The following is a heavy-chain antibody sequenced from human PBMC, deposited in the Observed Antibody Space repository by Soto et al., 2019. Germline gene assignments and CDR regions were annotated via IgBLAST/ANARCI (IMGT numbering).Heavy chain of an antibody. Sequence: EVQLVESGGGLIQPGGSLRLSCVVSGFTVSSSNYMSWVRQAPGKGLEWVSVIYTGGTTYYADSVKGRFTISRDNSKITLYLQMNSLRAEVTAVYYCHGYGYWGQGTLVTVSS. V-gene: IGHV3-53*01. D-gene: IGHD5-12*01. J-gene: IGHJ4*02. CDR2: IYTGGTT. CDR3: HGYGY. CDR1: GFTVSSSNY.